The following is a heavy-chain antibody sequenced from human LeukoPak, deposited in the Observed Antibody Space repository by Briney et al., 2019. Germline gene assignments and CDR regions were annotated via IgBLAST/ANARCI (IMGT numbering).Heavy chain of an antibody. J-gene: IGHJ5*02. CDR2: MKQDGGEK. Sequence: GGSLRLSCAASGFTFSNYWMSWVRQAPGKGLEWLANMKQDGGEKYYVDSVKGRFTISRDNAKSSLYLQMNSLRAEDTALYYCARGFEAMAAWGQGTLVTVSS. CDR3: ARGFEAMAA. V-gene: IGHV3-7*03. CDR1: GFTFSNYW. D-gene: IGHD6-19*01.